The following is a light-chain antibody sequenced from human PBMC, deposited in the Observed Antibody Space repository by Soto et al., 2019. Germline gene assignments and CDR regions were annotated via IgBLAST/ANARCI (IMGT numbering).Light chain of an antibody. CDR1: QSVSNN. CDR3: QQYNDWPPSYT. V-gene: IGKV3-15*01. Sequence: EIVMTQSPATLSVSPGERATLSCRASQSVSNNLAWYQQTPGPAPRLLIYRASTRATGIPVRFSGSGSGTEFSLIISGLQSEDSAVYYCQQYNDWPPSYTFGQGTKLEIK. J-gene: IGKJ2*01. CDR2: RAS.